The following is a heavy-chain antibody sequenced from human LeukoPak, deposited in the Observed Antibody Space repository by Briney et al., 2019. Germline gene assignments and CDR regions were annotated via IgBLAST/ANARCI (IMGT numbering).Heavy chain of an antibody. J-gene: IGHJ4*02. Sequence: GESLKISCEGSGYSFTTYWIGWVRQMPGKDLEWMGITYPGGSDTKYSPSFQGQVTISVDKSISTAYLQWTSLKASDTAIYYCARHVASSGWAHFDYWGQGTLVTVSS. D-gene: IGHD6-19*01. V-gene: IGHV5-51*01. CDR1: GYSFTTYW. CDR2: TYPGGSDT. CDR3: ARHVASSGWAHFDY.